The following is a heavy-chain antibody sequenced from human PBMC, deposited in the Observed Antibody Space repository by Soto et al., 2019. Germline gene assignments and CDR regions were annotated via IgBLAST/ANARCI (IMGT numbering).Heavy chain of an antibody. V-gene: IGHV3-11*01. CDR2: ISSTGSTI. J-gene: IGHJ5*02. Sequence: VQLVESGGGLVKPGGSLRLSCAASGFTFIDYYMSWIRQAPGKGLEWVSYISSTGSTIYSAVSVKGRFTISRHNAKNSLYRQMNSLRAEDTAVYYCARDRQEHPASAPNWLDPWGQGTLVTVSS. CDR3: ARDRQEHPASAPNWLDP. CDR1: GFTFIDYY. D-gene: IGHD1-26*01.